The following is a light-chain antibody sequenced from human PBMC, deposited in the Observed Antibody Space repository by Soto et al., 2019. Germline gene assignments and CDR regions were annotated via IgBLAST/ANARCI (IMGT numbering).Light chain of an antibody. CDR2: GAS. CDR1: QSVSSSY. J-gene: IGKJ1*01. V-gene: IGKV3-20*01. Sequence: EIVLTQSTGTLSLSPGERATLSCRASQSVSSSYLAWYQQKPGQAPRLLIYGASSRTTGIPERFSGSGSGTDLTLTISRLEPEDFAVYYCQQYVSSQTFGQGTKVEIK. CDR3: QQYVSSQT.